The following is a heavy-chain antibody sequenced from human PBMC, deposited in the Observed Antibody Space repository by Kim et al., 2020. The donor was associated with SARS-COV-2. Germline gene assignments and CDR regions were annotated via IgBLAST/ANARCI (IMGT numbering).Heavy chain of an antibody. CDR1: GDAIADYY. Sequence: ASVKVSCEASGDAIADYYIHWVRQAPGQGLEWLGWIKPLSGGAHYGQKFRGRVTMTRDTAMTTVYMEMRSLTSGDTAFYYCARDIVSGSLSRGLEFWGQGTLVSVSS. CDR2: IKPLSGGA. CDR3: ARDIVSGSLSRGLEF. D-gene: IGHD2-21*01. J-gene: IGHJ4*02. V-gene: IGHV1-2*02.